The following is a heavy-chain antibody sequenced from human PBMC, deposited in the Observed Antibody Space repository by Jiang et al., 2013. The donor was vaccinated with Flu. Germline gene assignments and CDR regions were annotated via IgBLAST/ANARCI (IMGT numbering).Heavy chain of an antibody. CDR1: GFTFSSYA. CDR3: AKDRALGGSNWFYFDY. D-gene: IGHD6-13*01. Sequence: DVQLVESGGDLLQPGGSLRLSCAASGFTFSSYAMSWVRQAPGKGLEWVSGISGSGGGTYYSDSVKGRFTISRDYSKNTVYLQMNSLRAEDTAVYYCAKDRALGGSNWFYFDYWGXGTLVTVSS. J-gene: IGHJ4*02. CDR2: ISGSGGGT. V-gene: IGHV3-23*04.